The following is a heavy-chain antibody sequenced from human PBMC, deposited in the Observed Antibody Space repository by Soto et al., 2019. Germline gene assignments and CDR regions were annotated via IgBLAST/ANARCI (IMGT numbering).Heavy chain of an antibody. Sequence: QVQMVESGGGVVQPGRSLRLSCAASGFTFSTYAMHWVRQAPGKGLEWVAVISYDGSNKYYADSVKGRFTISRDNSKNTLYLQMNSLRAEDTAVYYCARDKSPYSSGWHNRHFDYWGQGTLVTGSS. CDR2: ISYDGSNK. V-gene: IGHV3-30-3*01. CDR1: GFTFSTYA. CDR3: ARDKSPYSSGWHNRHFDY. D-gene: IGHD6-19*01. J-gene: IGHJ4*02.